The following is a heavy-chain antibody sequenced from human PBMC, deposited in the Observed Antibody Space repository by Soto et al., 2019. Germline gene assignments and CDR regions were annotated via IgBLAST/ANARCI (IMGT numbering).Heavy chain of an antibody. CDR2: IYYTT. CDR1: GGSISSGDYY. V-gene: IGHV4-61*08. Sequence: SETLSLTCTVSGGSISSGDYYWSWIRQTPGKGLEWIGYIYYTTNYNPSLKSRVTISADTSKNQISLKLTSVTAEDTAVYYCAKDHPYYYDSSGYYYELFDYWGQGTLVTVSS. D-gene: IGHD3-22*01. CDR3: AKDHPYYYDSSGYYYELFDY. J-gene: IGHJ4*02.